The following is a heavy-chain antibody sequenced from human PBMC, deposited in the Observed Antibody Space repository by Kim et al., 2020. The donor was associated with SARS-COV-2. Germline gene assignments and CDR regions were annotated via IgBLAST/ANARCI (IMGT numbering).Heavy chain of an antibody. CDR2: LSDSGGDT. D-gene: IGHD6-13*01. J-gene: IGHJ2*01. CDR1: GFTFSSFA. Sequence: GGSLRLSCAASGFTFSSFAMTWVRQAPGKGLEWVSILSDSGGDTLYADSVTGRSTITRDTSKNTLYLQMNSLPAEDTAVYYCAKKGIPARGKWYFDLWGRGTLVTVSS. V-gene: IGHV3-23*01. CDR3: AKKGIPARGKWYFDL.